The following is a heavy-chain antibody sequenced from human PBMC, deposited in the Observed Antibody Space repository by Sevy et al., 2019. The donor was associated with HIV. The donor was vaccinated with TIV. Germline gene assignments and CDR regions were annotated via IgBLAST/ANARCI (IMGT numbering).Heavy chain of an antibody. J-gene: IGHJ6*02. CDR2: INAGNGNT. CDR1: GYTFTSYA. D-gene: IGHD1-7*01. V-gene: IGHV1-3*01. CDR3: ARIGKMRPRNYLIDYYYYGMDV. Sequence: ASVKVSCKASGYTFTSYAMHWVRQARGQRLEWMGWINAGNGNTKYSQKFQGRVTITRETSASTAYMELSSLRSEDTAVYYCARIGKMRPRNYLIDYYYYGMDVWGQGTTVTVSS.